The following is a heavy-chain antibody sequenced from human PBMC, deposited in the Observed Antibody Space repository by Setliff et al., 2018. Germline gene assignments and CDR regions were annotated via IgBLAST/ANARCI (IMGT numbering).Heavy chain of an antibody. CDR2: IYTSWST. CDR3: ARAHTWSLPNDNSGYPGWFDP. Sequence: PSETLSLTCTVSGDSISSRTYYWSWIRQPAGKGLEWIGHIYTSWSTIYNPSLKSRLTISLDTSKNQFSLNLSSVTAADTAVYYCARAHTWSLPNDNSGYPGWFDPWGQGTLVTVSS. V-gene: IGHV4-61*09. CDR1: GDSISSRTYY. D-gene: IGHD3-22*01. J-gene: IGHJ5*02.